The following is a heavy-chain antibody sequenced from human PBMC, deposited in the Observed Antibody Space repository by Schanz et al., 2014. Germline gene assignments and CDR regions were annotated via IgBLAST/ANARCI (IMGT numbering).Heavy chain of an antibody. D-gene: IGHD3-10*01. CDR3: ARGPIPIQGVPMDF. CDR2: IGYDGSEK. J-gene: IGHJ4*02. V-gene: IGHV3-33*01. CDR1: GLNFDYYG. Sequence: QVQLVESGGGVVRPGGSLRLSCATSGLNFDYYGMNWVRQAPGKGLEWVANIGYDGSEKYYVDSVKGRFTISRDSSKDTLYLQMSGLTPEDTAVYYCARGPIPIQGVPMDFWGQGTLVTGSS.